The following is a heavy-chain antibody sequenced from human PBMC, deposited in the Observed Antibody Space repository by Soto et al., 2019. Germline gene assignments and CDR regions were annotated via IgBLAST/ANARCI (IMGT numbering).Heavy chain of an antibody. V-gene: IGHV1-69*06. CDR1: GGTFSSYA. CDR2: IIPIFGTA. J-gene: IGHJ5*02. CDR3: ARDPPRAATANWFDP. Sequence: QVQLVQSGAEVKKPGSSVKVSCKASGGTFSSYAISWARQAPGQGLEWMGGIIPIFGTANYAQKFQGRVTITADKSTSTAYMELSSLRSEDTAVYYCARDPPRAATANWFDPWGQGTLVTVSS. D-gene: IGHD2-15*01.